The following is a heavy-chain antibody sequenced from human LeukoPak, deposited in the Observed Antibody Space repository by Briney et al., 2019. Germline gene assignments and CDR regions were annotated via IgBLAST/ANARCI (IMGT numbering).Heavy chain of an antibody. CDR3: ARGLYNTYPEDY. Sequence: ASVTVSCKTSGYTFTGYYLHWVRQAPGHGLEWMGWISPNTGATKYAEKFQGRVAMTRDTSISIGYMELSRLRSDDTAVYYCARGLYNTYPEDYWGQGTLVTVSS. J-gene: IGHJ4*02. V-gene: IGHV1-2*02. CDR2: ISPNTGAT. CDR1: GYTFTGYY. D-gene: IGHD2-2*02.